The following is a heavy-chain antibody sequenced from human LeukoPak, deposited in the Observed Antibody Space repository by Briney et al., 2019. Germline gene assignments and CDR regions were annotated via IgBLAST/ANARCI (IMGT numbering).Heavy chain of an antibody. CDR1: GFSFSKYA. J-gene: IGHJ2*01. CDR2: MSNDGSNK. D-gene: IGHD2-21*02. CDR3: ARDAGYCGGDCYSDWYFDL. Sequence: QAGGSLRLSCAASGFSFSKYAMDWVRQAPGKGLEWVAVMSNDGSNKYYADSVKGRFTISRDNSKNTLYLQMNSLRAEDTAVYYCARDAGYCGGDCYSDWYFDLWGRGTLVTVSS. V-gene: IGHV3-30*04.